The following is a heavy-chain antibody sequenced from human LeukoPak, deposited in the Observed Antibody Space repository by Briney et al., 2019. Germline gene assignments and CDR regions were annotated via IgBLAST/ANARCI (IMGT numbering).Heavy chain of an antibody. CDR1: GFTFSNYS. Sequence: RGSLRLSCAASGFTFSNYSMNWVRQAPGKGLEWVSSISSSTSYIYYADSVKGRFTISRDNAKNSLYLQMNSLRAEDTAVYYCARARAAVAAYDAFDIWGQGTMVTVSS. CDR2: ISSSTSYI. J-gene: IGHJ3*02. V-gene: IGHV3-21*01. CDR3: ARARAAVAAYDAFDI. D-gene: IGHD6-19*01.